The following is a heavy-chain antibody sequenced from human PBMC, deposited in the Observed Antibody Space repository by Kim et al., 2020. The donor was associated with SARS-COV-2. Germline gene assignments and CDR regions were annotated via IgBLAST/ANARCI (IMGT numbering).Heavy chain of an antibody. Sequence: GGSLRLSCAASGFTFSSYGMHWVRQAPGKGLEWVAVISYDGSNKYYADSVKGRFTISRDNSKNTLYLQMNSLRAEDTAVYYCQGYCSSTSCENWFDPWGQGTLVTVSS. CDR2: ISYDGSNK. J-gene: IGHJ5*02. CDR3: QGYCSSTSCENWFDP. CDR1: GFTFSSYG. D-gene: IGHD2-2*01. V-gene: IGHV3-30*03.